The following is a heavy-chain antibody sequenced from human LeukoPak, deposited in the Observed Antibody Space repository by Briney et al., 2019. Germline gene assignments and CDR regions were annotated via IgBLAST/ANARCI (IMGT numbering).Heavy chain of an antibody. J-gene: IGHJ4*02. CDR3: AKEGAYSSGWYASDY. CDR2: ISGSGGTT. Sequence: GGSLRLSCAASGFTFSSYAMSWVRQAPGKGLEWVSVISGSGGTTYDAGSVKGRFTISRDNSKNTLYLQMNSLRAEDTAVYYCAKEGAYSSGWYASDYWGQGTLVTVSS. D-gene: IGHD6-19*01. V-gene: IGHV3-23*01. CDR1: GFTFSSYA.